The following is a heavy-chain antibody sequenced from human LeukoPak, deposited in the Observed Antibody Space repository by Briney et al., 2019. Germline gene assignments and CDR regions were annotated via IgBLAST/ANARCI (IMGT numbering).Heavy chain of an antibody. CDR2: IRYDGSNK. V-gene: IGHV3-30*02. Sequence: GGSLRLPCAASGFTFRSYGMQWVRQAPAKGLEWVAFIRYDGSNKYYADFVKRRFTISRDNSKNTLYLQMNSLTAEDTAVYYCAKDLPYYFDYWGQGTLVTVSS. CDR3: AKDLPYYFDY. J-gene: IGHJ4*02. CDR1: GFTFRSYG.